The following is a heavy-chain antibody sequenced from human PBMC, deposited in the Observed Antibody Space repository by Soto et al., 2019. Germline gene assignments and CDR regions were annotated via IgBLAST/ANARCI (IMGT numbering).Heavy chain of an antibody. CDR2: ISSGGTYT. CDR1: GFIFSDYY. J-gene: IGHJ4*02. Sequence: VQLVESGGGLVKPGGSLRLSCAASGFIFSDYYMSWIRQAPGKGLEWVSYISSGGTYTNYADSVKGRFTISRDNAKNSLYLQMNSLRAEDTAVYYWARGACSGGSCWDYWGQGTLVTVSS. CDR3: ARGACSGGSCWDY. V-gene: IGHV3-11*06. D-gene: IGHD2-15*01.